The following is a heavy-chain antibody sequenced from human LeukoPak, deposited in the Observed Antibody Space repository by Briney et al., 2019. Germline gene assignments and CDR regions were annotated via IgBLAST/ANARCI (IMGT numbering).Heavy chain of an antibody. Sequence: SETLSLTCTVSGGSMSGYYWSWIRQPPGKGLEWMGYIYHSGSTNYNPSLKSRVTISADTSKNQFFLKLTSMTAADTAVYYCARGGHGYSYGLVEYWGQGTLVTVSS. D-gene: IGHD5-24*01. V-gene: IGHV4-59*01. CDR3: ARGGHGYSYGLVEY. J-gene: IGHJ4*02. CDR2: IYHSGST. CDR1: GGSMSGYY.